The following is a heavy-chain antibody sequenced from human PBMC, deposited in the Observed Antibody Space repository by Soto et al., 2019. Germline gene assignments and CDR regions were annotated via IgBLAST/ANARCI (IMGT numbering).Heavy chain of an antibody. CDR3: AKDTPQEWILVFPS. Sequence: GESLSLTCAGSGFSFSNYALCWGRQPPRQGLEWVSAISGNGGSTYYANSVKGRFTISIDNSKNKLYLQMNSLSAADTAVYYCAKDTPQEWILVFPSGGQGTL. CDR2: ISGNGGST. J-gene: IGHJ4*02. V-gene: IGHV3-23*01. CDR1: GFSFSNYA. D-gene: IGHD3-3*01.